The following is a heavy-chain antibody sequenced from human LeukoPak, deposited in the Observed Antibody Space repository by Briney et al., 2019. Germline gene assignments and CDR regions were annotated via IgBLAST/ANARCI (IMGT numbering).Heavy chain of an antibody. Sequence: GSVKVSCKASGYTFTGYYMHWVRQAPGQGLEWMGWINPNSGGTNYAQKFQGRVTTTRDTSISTAYMELSRLRSDDTAVYYCARSKWLRGFDYWGQGTLVTVSS. CDR3: ARSKWLRGFDY. CDR1: GYTFTGYY. J-gene: IGHJ4*02. CDR2: INPNSGGT. D-gene: IGHD5-12*01. V-gene: IGHV1-2*02.